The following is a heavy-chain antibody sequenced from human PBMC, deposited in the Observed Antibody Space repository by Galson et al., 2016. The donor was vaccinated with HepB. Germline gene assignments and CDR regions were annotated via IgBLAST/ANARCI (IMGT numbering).Heavy chain of an antibody. CDR3: AKALAPYCSGVSCFRGFDS. V-gene: IGHV3-23*01. J-gene: IGHJ4*02. Sequence: SLRLSCAASGFIFSTYAMSWVRQAPGKGLELVSGITGGGGTTHYADSVKGRFTISRENSKSTLHLQMNSLRAEDTAIYYCAKALAPYCSGVSCFRGFDSWGRGTLVTVSS. CDR2: ITGGGGTT. CDR1: GFIFSTYA. D-gene: IGHD2-8*02.